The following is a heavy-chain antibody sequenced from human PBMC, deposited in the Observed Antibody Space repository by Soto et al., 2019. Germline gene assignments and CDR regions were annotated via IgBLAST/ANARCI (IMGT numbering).Heavy chain of an antibody. CDR2: IGASGAGT. V-gene: IGHV3-23*01. Sequence: EVQLLESGGGLVQPGGSLRLSCTASEFTFRNYAMSWVRQAPGKGLEWVSAIGASGAGTHYSDSVKGRFTISRDNSKNTVYAQMNSLGAEDAGVYYCAKCAVLSATSGGWCNWFGPWGQGTLVTVSS. CDR3: AKCAVLSATSGGWCNWFGP. D-gene: IGHD2-21*01. CDR1: EFTFRNYA. J-gene: IGHJ5*02.